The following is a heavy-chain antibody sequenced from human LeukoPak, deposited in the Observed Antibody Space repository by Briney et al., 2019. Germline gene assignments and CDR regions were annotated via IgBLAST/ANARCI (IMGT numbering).Heavy chain of an antibody. D-gene: IGHD1-26*01. CDR1: GFTFSSYS. Sequence: KTGGSLRISCAASGFTFSSYSMNWVRQAPGKGLEWVSSISSSSSYIYYADSVKGRFTISRDNAKNSLYLQMNSLRAEDTAVYYCARLGASDAFDIWGQGTMVTVSS. CDR3: ARLGASDAFDI. CDR2: ISSSSSYI. V-gene: IGHV3-21*01. J-gene: IGHJ3*02.